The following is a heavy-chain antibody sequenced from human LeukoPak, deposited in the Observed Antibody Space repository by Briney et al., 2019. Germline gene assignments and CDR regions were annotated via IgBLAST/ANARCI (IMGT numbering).Heavy chain of an antibody. CDR2: INPNSGCT. D-gene: IGHD1-14*01. V-gene: IGHV1-2*02. J-gene: IGHJ4*01. Sequence: GASVKVSCKASGYTFTGYYMHWGRHDPGQGLEWMGWINPNSGCTNFAQKFQGRVTMTRDTSISTAYMELSRLRSDDTAVYDCARENRGGTSISSHIYYFDYWGRGTMVTVSS. CDR3: ARENRGGTSISSHIYYFDY. CDR1: GYTFTGYY.